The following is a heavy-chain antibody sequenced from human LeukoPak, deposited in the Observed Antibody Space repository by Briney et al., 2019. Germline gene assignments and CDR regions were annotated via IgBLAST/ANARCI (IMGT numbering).Heavy chain of an antibody. CDR1: GYTFTRYD. V-gene: IGHV1-8*01. Sequence: ASVKVSCKASGYTFTRYDIKWVRQATGQGLEWMGWMNPNSGNTGYAQKFQGRVTMTRDTSISTAYMELSRLRSDDTAVYYCARVRGGYPPDYWGQGTLVTVSS. CDR2: MNPNSGNT. CDR3: ARVRGGYPPDY. D-gene: IGHD5-12*01. J-gene: IGHJ4*02.